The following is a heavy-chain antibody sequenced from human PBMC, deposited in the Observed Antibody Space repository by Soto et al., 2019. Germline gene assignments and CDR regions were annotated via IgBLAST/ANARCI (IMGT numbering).Heavy chain of an antibody. CDR1: GGSFSGYY. D-gene: IGHD2-15*01. CDR2: INHSGST. Sequence: LSLTCAVYGGSFSGYYWSWIRQPPGKGLEWIGEINHSGSTNYNPSLKSRVTISVDTSKNQFSLKLSSVTAADTAVYYCARGRYHGIGYCSGGSCYQTGYWFDPWGQGTLVTVSS. CDR3: ARGRYHGIGYCSGGSCYQTGYWFDP. V-gene: IGHV4-34*01. J-gene: IGHJ5*02.